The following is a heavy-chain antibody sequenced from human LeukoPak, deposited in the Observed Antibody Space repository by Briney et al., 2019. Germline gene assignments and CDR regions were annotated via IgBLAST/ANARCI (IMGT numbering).Heavy chain of an antibody. Sequence: SETLSLTCPVSGGSISSDYWSWIRQSAGKGLEWIVRMDVSGSINYNPLLKSRATMSVDTPKNQLSLRLRSVTAADTAVYYCARGAGPFDNWGQGILVTVSS. CDR1: GGSISSDY. D-gene: IGHD3-16*01. J-gene: IGHJ4*02. CDR3: ARGAGPFDN. CDR2: MDVSGSI. V-gene: IGHV4-4*07.